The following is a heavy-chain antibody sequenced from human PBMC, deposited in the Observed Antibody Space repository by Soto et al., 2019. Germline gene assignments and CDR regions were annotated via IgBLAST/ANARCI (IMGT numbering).Heavy chain of an antibody. J-gene: IGHJ4*02. CDR2: TYYRSKWYS. Sequence: SQTLSLTCVISGDSVSSNSAAWNWIRQSPSRGLEWLGRTYYRSKWYSAYAVSMKSRITIKPDTSRNQFSLRLNSVTPEDTAVYYCARGPGVLANWGQGTLVTVSS. CDR3: ARGPGVLAN. V-gene: IGHV6-1*01. D-gene: IGHD3-3*02. CDR1: GDSVSSNSAA.